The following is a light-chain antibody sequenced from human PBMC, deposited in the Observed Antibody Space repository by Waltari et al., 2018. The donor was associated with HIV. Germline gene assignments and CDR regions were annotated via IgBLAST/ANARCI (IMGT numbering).Light chain of an antibody. V-gene: IGLV3-21*02. CDR2: DDN. J-gene: IGLJ3*02. Sequence: YVLTRPPSVSVVPGQTATVACIGHKIGTKDVHWYRQRPGQAPEVVVHDDNDRPSEIPVRISGSNSGDMATLRIENVESDDEAVYSCQVWDPNDDWVFGGGTKLTVL. CDR3: QVWDPNDDWV. CDR1: KIGTKD.